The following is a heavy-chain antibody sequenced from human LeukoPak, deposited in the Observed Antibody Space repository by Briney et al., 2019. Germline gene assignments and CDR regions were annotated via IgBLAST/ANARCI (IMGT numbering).Heavy chain of an antibody. CDR1: RFTFSSYA. V-gene: IGHV3-23*01. J-gene: IGHJ4*02. Sequence: GGSLRLSCAASRFTFSSYAMSWVRQAPGKGLEWVSAISGSGGSTYYADPVKGRFTISRGNSKNTLYLQMNSLRAEDTAVYYCAGSGYDPQWYWGQGTLVTVSS. CDR3: AGSGYDPQWY. CDR2: ISGSGGST. D-gene: IGHD5-12*01.